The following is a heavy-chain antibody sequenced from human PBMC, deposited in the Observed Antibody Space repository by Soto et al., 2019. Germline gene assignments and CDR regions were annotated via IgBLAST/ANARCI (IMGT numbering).Heavy chain of an antibody. CDR2: ISYDGSNK. CDR1: GFIISGYA. J-gene: IGHJ6*02. Sequence: QVQLVESGGGVVKPGRSLRLSCAASGFIISGYAMRWVRQAPGKGLEWVAVISYDGSNKYYADSVKGRFTISRDNSKNTLNLQMNSLRAENTAVYYCAGEEFGATAGFGGYCYGIDVWGQGTTVTVSS. CDR3: AGEEFGATAGFGGYCYGIDV. V-gene: IGHV3-30-3*01. D-gene: IGHD1-26*01.